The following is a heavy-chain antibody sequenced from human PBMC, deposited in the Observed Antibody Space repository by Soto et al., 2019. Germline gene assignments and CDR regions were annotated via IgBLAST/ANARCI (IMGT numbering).Heavy chain of an antibody. CDR2: IYYSGST. CDR1: GGSISSSSYY. CDR3: ARQSSGHMDPDY. D-gene: IGHD6-19*01. V-gene: IGHV4-39*01. Sequence: QLQLQESGPGLVKPSETLSLTCTISGGSISSSSYYWGWIRQPPGKGLEWIGSIYYSGSTYYNPSLKSRVTIAVDTSKNQFSLKLSSVTAADTAVYYCARQSSGHMDPDYWGQGTLVTVSS. J-gene: IGHJ4*02.